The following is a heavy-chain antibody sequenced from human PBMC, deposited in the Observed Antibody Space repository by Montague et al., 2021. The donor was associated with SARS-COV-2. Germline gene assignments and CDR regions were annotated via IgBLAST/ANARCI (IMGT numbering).Heavy chain of an antibody. D-gene: IGHD3-22*01. Sequence: SETLSLTCTVSGGSISSSSYYWGWIRQPPGKGLEWIGSIYYSGSTYYNPSLKSRVTISVDTSKNQFSLKLSSVTAADTAVYSCARFPTSYYYDSKAAPATPDAFGIWGQGTMVTVSS. J-gene: IGHJ3*02. V-gene: IGHV4-39*01. CDR3: ARFPTSYYYDSKAAPATPDAFGI. CDR2: IYYSGST. CDR1: GGSISSSSYY.